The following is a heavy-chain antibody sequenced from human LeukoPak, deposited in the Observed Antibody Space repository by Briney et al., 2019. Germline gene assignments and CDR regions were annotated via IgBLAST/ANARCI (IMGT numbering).Heavy chain of an antibody. J-gene: IGHJ3*02. D-gene: IGHD1-26*01. CDR2: IKQDGSEK. CDR3: ARVVGATRHAFDI. V-gene: IGHV3-7*01. Sequence: GGSLRLSCAASGFTFSSYWMSWVRQAPGKGLEWVANIKQDGSEKYYVDSVKGRFTISRDNAKNSLYLQMNSLRAEDTAVYYCARVVGATRHAFDIWGQGTMVTVSS. CDR1: GFTFSSYW.